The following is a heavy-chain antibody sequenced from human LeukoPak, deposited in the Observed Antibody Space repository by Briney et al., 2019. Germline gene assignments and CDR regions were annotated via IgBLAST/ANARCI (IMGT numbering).Heavy chain of an antibody. CDR1: GFTFRSYW. CDR3: ASGLELDY. J-gene: IGHJ4*02. Sequence: AGGSLRLSCVASGFTFRSYWMRWVRQAPGKGLEWVANIKQDGSEKNYVDSVKGRFTISRDNAKNSLYLQMNGLRAEDTAVYYCASGLELDYWGQGTLVTVSS. CDR2: IKQDGSEK. V-gene: IGHV3-7*03.